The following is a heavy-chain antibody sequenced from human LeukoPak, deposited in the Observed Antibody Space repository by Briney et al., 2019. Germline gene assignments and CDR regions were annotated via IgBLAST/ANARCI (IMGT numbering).Heavy chain of an antibody. CDR1: GFIVSSHC. Sequence: GRCLRLSCAASGFIVSSHCMHWVRRAPGKGLEWVAVIWYDGSNKYYADSVKGRFTISRDNSKNTLYLQMNSLRAEDTAVYYCAKERSSGWPFDYWGQGTLVTVSS. CDR2: IWYDGSNK. D-gene: IGHD6-19*01. CDR3: AKERSSGWPFDY. V-gene: IGHV3-33*06. J-gene: IGHJ4*02.